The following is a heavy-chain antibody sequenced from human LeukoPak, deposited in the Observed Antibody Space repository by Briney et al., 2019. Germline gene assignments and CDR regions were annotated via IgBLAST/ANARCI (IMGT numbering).Heavy chain of an antibody. CDR3: ASTVEMATMSF. CDR1: GGTFSSYA. CDR2: IIPILGIA. D-gene: IGHD5-12*01. V-gene: IGHV1-69*04. Sequence: ASVRVSCKASGGTFSSYAISWVRQAPGQGLEWMGRIIPILGIANYAQKFQGRVTITADKSTSTAYMELSSLRSEDTAVYYCASTVEMATMSFWGQGTMVTVSS. J-gene: IGHJ3*01.